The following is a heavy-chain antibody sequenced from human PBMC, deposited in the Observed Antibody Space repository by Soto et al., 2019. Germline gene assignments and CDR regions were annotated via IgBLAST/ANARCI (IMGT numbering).Heavy chain of an antibody. Sequence: GGSLRLSCAASGFTFSDYYMSWIRQAPGNVLYCFSYIGSSSSYTNYADSVKGRFTISRDSAKNSLYLQMNSLRAEDTAVYYCARDADILTGSDAFDIWGQGTMVTVSS. CDR2: IGSSSSYT. CDR1: GFTFSDYY. J-gene: IGHJ3*02. D-gene: IGHD3-9*01. V-gene: IGHV3-11*05. CDR3: ARDADILTGSDAFDI.